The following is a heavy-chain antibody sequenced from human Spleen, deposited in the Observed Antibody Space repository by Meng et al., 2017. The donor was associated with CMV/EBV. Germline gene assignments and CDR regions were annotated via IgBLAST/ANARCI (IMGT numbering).Heavy chain of an antibody. J-gene: IGHJ4*02. V-gene: IGHV4-4*02. Sequence: SETLSLTCAVSGDSNNTNNWWSWVRQSPGKGLEWIGEVFHGGSTNFNPSLKSRVTMSVDKSNNQFSLKMTSVTAADTAVYYCARGWCHVAVAGQFDFWGPGTLVTVS. D-gene: IGHD6-19*01. CDR3: ARGWCHVAVAGQFDF. CDR2: VFHGGST. CDR1: GDSNNTNNW.